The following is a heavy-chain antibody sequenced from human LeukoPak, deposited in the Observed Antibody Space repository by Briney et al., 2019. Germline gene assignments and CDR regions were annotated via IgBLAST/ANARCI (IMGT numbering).Heavy chain of an antibody. D-gene: IGHD1-14*01. CDR3: AREPGETDEGFEY. CDR1: GGSVSSGSYY. Sequence: PSETLSLTCTVSGGSVSSGSYYWNWIRQPPGKGLEWIGHIYYSGSTDYNPSLKSRVTISADTSKNQFSPKMTSVTAADTAVYYCAREPGETDEGFEYWGQGTLVTVSS. CDR2: IYYSGST. V-gene: IGHV4-61*01. J-gene: IGHJ4*02.